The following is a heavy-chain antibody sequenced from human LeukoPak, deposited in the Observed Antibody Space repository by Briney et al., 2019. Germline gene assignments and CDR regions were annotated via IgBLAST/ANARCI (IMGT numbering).Heavy chain of an antibody. CDR1: GFTFSNFA. D-gene: IGHD1-26*01. CDR2: ISGSGGNT. Sequence: GGSLRLSCAASGFTFSNFAMTWVRQAPGKRREWVSVISGSGGNTYYADSEKGRFTISRDNSKSTLYLQMRSLRAEVTAVYYCSNNFRHSGSYYGFDYWGQGALVTVSS. V-gene: IGHV3-23*01. CDR3: SNNFRHSGSYYGFDY. J-gene: IGHJ4*02.